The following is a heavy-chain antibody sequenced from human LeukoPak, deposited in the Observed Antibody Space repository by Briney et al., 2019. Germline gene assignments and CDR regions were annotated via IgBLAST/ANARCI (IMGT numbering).Heavy chain of an antibody. Sequence: PGGSLRLSCAASGFTFSSYSMNWVRQAPGKGLEWVAYISISSTYYADSVKGRFTISRDNAKESLYLQMNNLRGEDTAVYYCARRLLVGTTVRPYFDYWGQGTLVTVSS. CDR2: ISISST. CDR1: GFTFSSYS. D-gene: IGHD1-26*01. J-gene: IGHJ4*02. CDR3: ARRLLVGTTVRPYFDY. V-gene: IGHV3-48*01.